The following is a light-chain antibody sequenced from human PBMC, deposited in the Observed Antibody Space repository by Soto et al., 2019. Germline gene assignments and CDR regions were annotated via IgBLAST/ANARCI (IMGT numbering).Light chain of an antibody. CDR2: EVN. Sequence: QSALTQPASVSGSPGQSITISCTGTSSNVGSYKLVSWYQQHPGKAPKLMTFEVNKRPSGVSNRFSGSKSGNTASLTISGLKVEDEADYYCCSSGGSPTYVFGTGTKGTVL. V-gene: IGLV2-23*02. CDR1: SSNVGSYKL. J-gene: IGLJ1*01. CDR3: CSSGGSPTYV.